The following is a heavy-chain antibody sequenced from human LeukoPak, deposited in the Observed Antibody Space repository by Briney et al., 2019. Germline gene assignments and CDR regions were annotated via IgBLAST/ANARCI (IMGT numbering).Heavy chain of an antibody. CDR2: MNPNSGNT. V-gene: IGHV1-8*01. CDR3: ARGDARSGYYTYNWFDP. J-gene: IGHJ5*02. D-gene: IGHD3-3*01. Sequence: ASVKVSCKASGYTFTSYDINWVRQATGQGLEWMGWMNPNSGNTGYAQKFQGRVTMTRNTSISTAYMELSSLRSEDTAVYYCARGDARSGYYTYNWFDPWGQGTLVTVSS. CDR1: GYTFTSYD.